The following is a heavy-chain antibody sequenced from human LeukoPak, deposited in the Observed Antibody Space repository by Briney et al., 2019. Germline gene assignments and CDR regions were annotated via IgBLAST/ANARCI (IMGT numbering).Heavy chain of an antibody. D-gene: IGHD3-10*01. CDR1: GYTFTTYD. CDR2: RNPNSGST. CDR3: ARRDYYGSGSYPHYYHNHMDV. J-gene: IGHJ6*03. Sequence: VASVKVSCKGSGYTFTTYDSNWVRQAPGQGLEWMGWRNPNSGSTGYSQKFQDRVIMTRQTSINPAYMQRSRLRSEDTAVYYCARRDYYGSGSYPHYYHNHMDVWGKGTTVTISS. V-gene: IGHV1-8*01.